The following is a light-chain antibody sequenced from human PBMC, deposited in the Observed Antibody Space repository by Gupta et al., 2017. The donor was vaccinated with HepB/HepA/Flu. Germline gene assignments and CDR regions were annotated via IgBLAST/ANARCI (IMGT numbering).Light chain of an antibody. CDR3: QQDDNTPST. V-gene: IGKV4-1*01. CDR2: WAS. Sequence: DILMNPSPHSLGVSLGERATINCKSSQSVLFSSNNKNYLAWYQQKPGQPPKLLVYWASTRQSGLPDRFSGSGSGTDFTLTISSLQAEDVAVYYCQQDDNTPSTFGHGTKVEIK. CDR1: QSVLFSSNNKNY. J-gene: IGKJ1*01.